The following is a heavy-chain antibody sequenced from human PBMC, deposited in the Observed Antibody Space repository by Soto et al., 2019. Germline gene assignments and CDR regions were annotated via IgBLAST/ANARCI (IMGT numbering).Heavy chain of an antibody. V-gene: IGHV3-43*01. Sequence: QSGGSLRLSCAASGFTFDDYTMHWVRQAPGKGLEWVSLISWDGGSTYYADSVKGRFTISRDNSKNSLYLQMNSLRTEDTALYYCAKDIVVVPAATPFGIAAARCYGMDVWGQGTKVTVSS. J-gene: IGHJ6*02. CDR2: ISWDGGST. CDR3: AKDIVVVPAATPFGIAAARCYGMDV. D-gene: IGHD2-2*02. CDR1: GFTFDDYT.